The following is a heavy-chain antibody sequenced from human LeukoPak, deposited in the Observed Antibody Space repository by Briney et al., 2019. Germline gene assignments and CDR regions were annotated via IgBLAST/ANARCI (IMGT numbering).Heavy chain of an antibody. CDR1: GFTFSSYA. CDR2: ISGSGGST. J-gene: IGHJ1*01. CDR3: AKDPRHFRIIAAPRSAYFQH. Sequence: GGSLRLSCAASGFTFSSYAMSWVRQAPGKGLEWVSAISGSGGSTYYADSVKGRFTISRDNSKNTLYLQMNSLRAEDTAVYYCAKDPRHFRIIAAPRSAYFQHWGQGTLVTVSS. D-gene: IGHD6-6*01. V-gene: IGHV3-23*01.